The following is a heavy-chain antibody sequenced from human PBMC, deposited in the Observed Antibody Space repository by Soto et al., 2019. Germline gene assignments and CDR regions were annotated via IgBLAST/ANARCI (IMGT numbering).Heavy chain of an antibody. V-gene: IGHV1-8*01. D-gene: IGHD6-13*01. CDR1: GYTFTSYD. CDR3: AASNGHSSSWLWYYFDY. CDR2: MNPNSGNT. J-gene: IGHJ4*02. Sequence: ASVKVSCKASGYTFTSYDINWVRQATGQGLEWMGWMNPNSGNTGYAQKFQGRVTMTRNNSISTAYMELSSLRSEDTAVYYCAASNGHSSSWLWYYFDYWGQGTLVTVSS.